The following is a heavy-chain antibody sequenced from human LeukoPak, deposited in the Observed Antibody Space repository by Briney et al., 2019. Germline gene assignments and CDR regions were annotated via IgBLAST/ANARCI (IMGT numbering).Heavy chain of an antibody. Sequence: GGTLRLSCAASGFTLSSYSMNWVRQAPRTGLGWVSSISSSSSYIYYAYSVRGLFTTSSDNAKNSLYPQMNSLIAEDTAVYYCAKDSSVVPAANWFDPWGQGTLVTVSS. V-gene: IGHV3-21*01. CDR3: AKDSSVVPAANWFDP. D-gene: IGHD2-2*01. CDR2: ISSSSSYI. J-gene: IGHJ5*02. CDR1: GFTLSSYS.